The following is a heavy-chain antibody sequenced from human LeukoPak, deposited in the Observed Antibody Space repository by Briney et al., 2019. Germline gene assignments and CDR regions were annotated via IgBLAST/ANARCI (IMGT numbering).Heavy chain of an antibody. D-gene: IGHD6-19*01. CDR2: ISTHNGNA. Sequence: ASVKVSCKASGYTFNRYGLSWVRQAPGQGLEWVGWISTHNGNAHYAQKLQGRVTMTIDTSTSTAYMELRSLRSDDTAVYYCARARDTSGWYLDAFGVWGQGTLVTVSS. CDR1: GYTFNRYG. CDR3: ARARDTSGWYLDAFGV. V-gene: IGHV1-18*01. J-gene: IGHJ3*01.